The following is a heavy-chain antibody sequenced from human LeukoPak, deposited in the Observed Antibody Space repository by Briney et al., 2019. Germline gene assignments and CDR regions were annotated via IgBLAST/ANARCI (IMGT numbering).Heavy chain of an antibody. CDR1: GVSVSDGRYY. Sequence: SQTLSLTCNVSGVSVSDGRYYWTWIRQHPAKGLEWIGYKYYSGSAKYNPSLKSRLTISIDTAKNQFSLQLSSVTAADTATYYCATPYGSSLSCLDVFNMWGQGTRVTVSS. CDR3: ATPYGSSLSCLDVFNM. V-gene: IGHV4-31*03. D-gene: IGHD2-2*01. CDR2: KYYSGSA. J-gene: IGHJ3*02.